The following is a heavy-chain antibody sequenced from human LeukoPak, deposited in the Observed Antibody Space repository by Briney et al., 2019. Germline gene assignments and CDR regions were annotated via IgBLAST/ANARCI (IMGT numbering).Heavy chain of an antibody. D-gene: IGHD4-17*01. V-gene: IGHV4-59*01. CDR3: ARRGTVTHGVWFDP. J-gene: IGHJ5*02. Sequence: SETLSLTCTVSGGSISSYYWSWIRQPPGKGLEWIGYIYYSGSTNYNPPLKSRVTISVDTSKNQFSLKLSSVAAADTAVYYCARRGTVTHGVWFDPWGQGTLVTVSS. CDR1: GGSISSYY. CDR2: IYYSGST.